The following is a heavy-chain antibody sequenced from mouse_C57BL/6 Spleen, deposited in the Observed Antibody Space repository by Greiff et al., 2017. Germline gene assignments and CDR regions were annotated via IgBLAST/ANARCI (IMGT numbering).Heavy chain of an antibody. Sequence: EVQLPQSGTVLARPGASVKMSCKTSGYTFTSYWMHWVKQRPGQGLEWIGAIYPGNSDTSYNQKFKGKAKLTAVTSASTAYMELSSLTNEDSAVYYCTRSSYYYGSSYDYAMDYWGQGTSVTVSS. CDR1: GYTFTSYW. J-gene: IGHJ4*01. CDR3: TRSSYYYGSSYDYAMDY. CDR2: IYPGNSDT. V-gene: IGHV1-5*01. D-gene: IGHD1-1*01.